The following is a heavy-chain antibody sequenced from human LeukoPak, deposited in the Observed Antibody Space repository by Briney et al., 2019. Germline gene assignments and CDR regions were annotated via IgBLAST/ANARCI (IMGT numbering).Heavy chain of an antibody. J-gene: IGHJ4*02. D-gene: IGHD3-10*01. V-gene: IGHV4-34*01. CDR2: IHNSGTT. CDR1: GGPFSGYF. Sequence: SETLSLTCAVSGGPFSGYFWSWIRQSSGKGLEWIGEIHNSGTTNYNPSLNSRVTISEDTSKNQFYLNLSSVTAADTAVYYCAGRYYYNLGSFPFDFWGQGTLVTVPS. CDR3: AGRYYYNLGSFPFDF.